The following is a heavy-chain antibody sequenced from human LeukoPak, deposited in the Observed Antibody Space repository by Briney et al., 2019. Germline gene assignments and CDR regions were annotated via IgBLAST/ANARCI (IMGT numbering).Heavy chain of an antibody. J-gene: IGHJ5*02. Sequence: SETLSLTCAVSGYSIRSGYYWGWIRQPPGKGLEWIGSIYHSGSTYYNPSLKSRVTISVDTSKNQFSLKLSSVTAADTAVYYCARDLPTVDTAMVIRFDPWGQGTLVTVSS. CDR1: GYSIRSGYY. CDR2: IYHSGST. V-gene: IGHV4-38-2*02. CDR3: ARDLPTVDTAMVIRFDP. D-gene: IGHD5-18*01.